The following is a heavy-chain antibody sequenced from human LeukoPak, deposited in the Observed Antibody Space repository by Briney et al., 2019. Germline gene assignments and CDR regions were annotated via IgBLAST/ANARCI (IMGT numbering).Heavy chain of an antibody. D-gene: IGHD3-3*02. J-gene: IGHJ2*01. V-gene: IGHV3-53*01. CDR1: GFSVSLNY. Sequence: GGSLTLSCAASGFSVSLNYMNWVRQAPGKGLEWVSILYSGSDTYYADSVKGRFTISRDSSKNMLFLHMNSLRAEYTAVYYCARVGDHFHWYLNLGAGG. CDR3: ARVGDHFHWYLNL. CDR2: LYSGSDT.